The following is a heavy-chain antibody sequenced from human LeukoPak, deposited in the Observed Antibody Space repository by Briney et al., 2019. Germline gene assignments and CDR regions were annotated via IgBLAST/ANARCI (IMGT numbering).Heavy chain of an antibody. CDR3: VLAPNSNWFDF. CDR2: IHYSGSS. CDR1: GDSVSGFY. Sequence: PSETLSLTCSVSGDSVSGFYWNWIRQSPGRGLEWIGNIHYSGSSIYNPSLRGRVTMSIDTSKNQFFLKLTSVTAADTAVYYCVLAPNSNWFDFWGQGTLVTVSS. J-gene: IGHJ4*02. D-gene: IGHD4-23*01. V-gene: IGHV4-59*08.